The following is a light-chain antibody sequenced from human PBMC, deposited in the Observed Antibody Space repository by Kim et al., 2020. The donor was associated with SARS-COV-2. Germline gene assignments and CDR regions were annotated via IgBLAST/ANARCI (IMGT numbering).Light chain of an antibody. J-gene: IGKJ1*01. Sequence: EIVMTQSPATLSVSPGERATLSCRASQSVGSNLAWYQQKPGQAPRLLIYGASTRATGISARFSGSGSGTEFTLTISSLQSEDFAVYYCQQYNTWPRTFGQGTKVDIK. CDR2: GAS. CDR3: QQYNTWPRT. V-gene: IGKV3-15*01. CDR1: QSVGSN.